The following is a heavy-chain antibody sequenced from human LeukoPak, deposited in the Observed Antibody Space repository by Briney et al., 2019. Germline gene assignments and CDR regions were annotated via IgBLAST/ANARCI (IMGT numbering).Heavy chain of an antibody. CDR2: IYSGGST. J-gene: IGHJ4*02. CDR3: AIRKSGNAIDY. Sequence: GGTLRLSCAASGFAVSSNYMSWVRQAPGKGLEWVAVIYSGGSTNYADSVKGRFTISRDNSKNTLYLLMNSLRAEDTAVYYCAIRKSGNAIDYWGQGTLVTVSS. V-gene: IGHV3-66*01. CDR1: GFAVSSNY. D-gene: IGHD5-12*01.